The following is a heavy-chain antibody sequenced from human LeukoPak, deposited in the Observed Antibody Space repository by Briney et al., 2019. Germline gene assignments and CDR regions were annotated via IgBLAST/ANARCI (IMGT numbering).Heavy chain of an antibody. CDR2: IYDSGTT. V-gene: IGHV4-59*01. Sequence: SETLSLTCTVSVDSISDYYWTWIRKPPWKGLEWIGYIYDSGTTNYNPSLKSRVTISMDTSKNQFSLNLKSVTAADTAIYYCARDRYCSGGYCYSGRFDPWGQGTLVTVSS. CDR3: ARDRYCSGGYCYSGRFDP. D-gene: IGHD2-15*01. CDR1: VDSISDYY. J-gene: IGHJ5*02.